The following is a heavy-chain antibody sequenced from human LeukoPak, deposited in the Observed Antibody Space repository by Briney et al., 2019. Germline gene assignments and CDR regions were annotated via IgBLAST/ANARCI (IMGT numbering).Heavy chain of an antibody. CDR3: ARGGGSSYYGFFFDF. D-gene: IGHD2-15*01. CDR1: GGSFTAFY. Sequence: SETLSLTCTVSGGSFTAFYWSWIRQPPGKGLEWIGEVYHSGTTNYNPSLKSRVTISIDTSKNQFSLDVTSVTAADTAVYYCARGGGSSYYGFFFDFWGQGTLVTVSS. CDR2: VYHSGTT. J-gene: IGHJ4*02. V-gene: IGHV4-34*01.